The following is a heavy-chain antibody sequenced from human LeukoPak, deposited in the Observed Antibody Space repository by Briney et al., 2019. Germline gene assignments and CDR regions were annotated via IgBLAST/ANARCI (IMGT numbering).Heavy chain of an antibody. V-gene: IGHV4-39*01. D-gene: IGHD3-9*01. J-gene: IGHJ4*02. CDR1: GGSIGSSAYY. Sequence: PSETLSLTCTVSGGSIGSSAYYWSWIRQPPGTGLEWIGEINHSGSTNYNPSLKSRVAISVDTSKNQFSLKLSSVTAADTAVYYCARHSQLRYFDWLPYYFDYWGQGTLVTVSS. CDR3: ARHSQLRYFDWLPYYFDY. CDR2: INHSGST.